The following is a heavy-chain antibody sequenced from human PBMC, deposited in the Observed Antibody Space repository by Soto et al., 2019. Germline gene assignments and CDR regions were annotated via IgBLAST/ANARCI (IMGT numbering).Heavy chain of an antibody. Sequence: SETLSLTCTVSGGSISSSSYYWGWIRQPPGKGLEWIGSIYYSGSTYYNPSLKSRITISVDTSKNQFSLKLSSVTAADTAVYYCARENLAYCCGDCRYYGMDVWGQGTEVTVSS. D-gene: IGHD2-21*02. CDR3: ARENLAYCCGDCRYYGMDV. V-gene: IGHV4-39*02. J-gene: IGHJ6*02. CDR2: IYYSGST. CDR1: GGSISSSSYY.